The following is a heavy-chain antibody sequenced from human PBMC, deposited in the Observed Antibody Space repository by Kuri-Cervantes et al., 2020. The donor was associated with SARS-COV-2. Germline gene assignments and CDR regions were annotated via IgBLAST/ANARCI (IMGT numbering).Heavy chain of an antibody. J-gene: IGHJ1*01. V-gene: IGHV1-2*02. CDR2: INPNSGGT. CDR1: GYTFTGYY. Sequence: ASVKVSCKASGYTFTGYYMHWVRQAPGQGLEWMGWINPNSGGTNYARKFQGRVTMTRDTSISTAYMGLSRLRSDDTAVYYCAREIGYNWNYLSAEYFQHWGQGTLVTVSS. D-gene: IGHD1-7*01. CDR3: AREIGYNWNYLSAEYFQH.